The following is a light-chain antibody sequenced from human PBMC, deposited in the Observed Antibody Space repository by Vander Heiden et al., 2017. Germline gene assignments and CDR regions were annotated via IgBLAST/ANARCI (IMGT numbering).Light chain of an antibody. V-gene: IGKV1-39*01. CDR2: AAS. Sequence: DIHMTQSPPSLSASLGDRVTITCRASARIDHYLNWYRQKPGKGPELLIYAASNLQSWVPSRFSGSGSGTDFTLTIAMLRPEDFATYYCQQSDGEPYNFGQGTKLE. J-gene: IGKJ2*01. CDR1: ARIDHY. CDR3: QQSDGEPYN.